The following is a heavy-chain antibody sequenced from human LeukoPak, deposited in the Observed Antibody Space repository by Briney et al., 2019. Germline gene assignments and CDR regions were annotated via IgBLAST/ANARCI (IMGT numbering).Heavy chain of an antibody. V-gene: IGHV4-38-2*01. CDR3: TRAQAGTIVDD. CDR2: IVHRGTT. D-gene: IGHD1-1*01. CDR1: GYSVSAGEY. Sequence: SEPLSLPCAVSGYSVSAGEYWGCIRQAPEQRLEWIGSIVHRGTTYHNPSLKSRIIISLDTSKNQFCLSLSSVTAADTATYYGTRAQAGTIVDDWGQGTLVTVSS. J-gene: IGHJ4*02.